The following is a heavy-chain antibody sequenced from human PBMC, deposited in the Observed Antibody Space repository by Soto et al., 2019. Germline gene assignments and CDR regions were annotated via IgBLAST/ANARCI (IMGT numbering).Heavy chain of an antibody. Sequence: QVQLVQSGAEVKKPGSSVKVSCKASGGTFSSYTISWVRXAXXXXXEWMGRIIPILGIANYAQKFQGRVXXXXXXXXXXXXXXXXXXXXXXXXXXXXXXXXXXXXXXXDVWGKGTTVTVSS. CDR1: GGTFSSYT. CDR3: XXXXXXXXXXXDV. CDR2: IIPILGIA. J-gene: IGHJ6*04. V-gene: IGHV1-69*02.